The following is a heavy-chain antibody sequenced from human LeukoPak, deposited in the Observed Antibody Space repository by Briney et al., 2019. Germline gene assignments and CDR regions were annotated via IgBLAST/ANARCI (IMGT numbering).Heavy chain of an antibody. CDR3: ARDRYDSSGYYPRPGDY. V-gene: IGHV1-69*05. CDR2: IIPIFGTA. J-gene: IGHJ4*02. D-gene: IGHD3-22*01. CDR1: GGTFSSYA. Sequence: SVKVSCKASGGTFSSYAISWVRQAPGQGLEWMGRIIPIFGTASYAQKFQGRVTITTDESTSTAYMELSSLRSEDTAVYYCARDRYDSSGYYPRPGDYWGQGTLVTVSS.